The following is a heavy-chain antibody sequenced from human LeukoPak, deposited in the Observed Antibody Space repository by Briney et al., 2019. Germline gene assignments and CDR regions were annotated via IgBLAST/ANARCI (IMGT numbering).Heavy chain of an antibody. CDR1: NYSISSGYY. CDR3: ARDSGTTGEVKFDP. V-gene: IGHV4-38-2*02. D-gene: IGHD3-10*01. CDR2: VYRSGST. Sequence: SETLSLTCTVSNYSISSGYYWGWLRQPPGKGLQWIASVYRSGSTYYKSSLKSRVRISVDTSKNQFSLHLTSVTAADTAVYYCARDSGTTGEVKFDPWGQGILVTVSS. J-gene: IGHJ5*02.